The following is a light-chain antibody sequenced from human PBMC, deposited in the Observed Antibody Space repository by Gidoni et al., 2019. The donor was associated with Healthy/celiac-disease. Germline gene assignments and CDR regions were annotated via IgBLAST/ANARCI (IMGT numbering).Light chain of an antibody. V-gene: IGLV3-19*01. Sequence: SSELTQDPAVSVALGQTVRITCQGDSLRSYYASWYQQKPGQAPVLVIYGKNNRPSGIPDRFSGSSSGNTASLTSTGAQAEDEADYYCTSRDSSGNLVVFGGGTKLTVL. J-gene: IGLJ2*01. CDR3: TSRDSSGNLVV. CDR1: SLRSYY. CDR2: GKN.